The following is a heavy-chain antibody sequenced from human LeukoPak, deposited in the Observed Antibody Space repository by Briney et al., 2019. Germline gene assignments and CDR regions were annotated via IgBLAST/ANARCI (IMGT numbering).Heavy chain of an antibody. J-gene: IGHJ6*03. CDR1: GGSISSYY. Sequence: SETLSLTCTISGGSISSYYWSWIRQPPGKGLEWIGYIYYTGSTNHNPSLKSRVTISVDTSKNQFSLKLSSVTAADTAVYYCARVVYSGYDFRGAMDVWGKGTTVTVSS. CDR2: IYYTGST. D-gene: IGHD5-12*01. CDR3: ARVVYSGYDFRGAMDV. V-gene: IGHV4-59*01.